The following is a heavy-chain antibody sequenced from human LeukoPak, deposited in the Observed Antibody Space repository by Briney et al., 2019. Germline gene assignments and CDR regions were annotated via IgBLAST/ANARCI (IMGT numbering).Heavy chain of an antibody. Sequence: PSETLSLTCAVSGYSISSGYYWGWIRQPPGKGLEWIGSIYHSGSTYYNPSLKSRVTISVDTSKNQFSLKLSSVTAADMAVYYCARQSSSSSNWFDPWGQGTLVTVSS. D-gene: IGHD6-6*01. J-gene: IGHJ5*02. CDR1: GYSISSGYY. CDR2: IYHSGST. CDR3: ARQSSSSSNWFDP. V-gene: IGHV4-38-2*01.